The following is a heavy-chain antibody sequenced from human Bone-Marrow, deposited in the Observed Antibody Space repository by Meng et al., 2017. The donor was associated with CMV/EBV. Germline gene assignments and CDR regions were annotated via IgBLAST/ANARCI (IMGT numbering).Heavy chain of an antibody. Sequence: SVKVSCKASGGTFSSYTISWVRQAPGQGLEWMGRIIPILGIANYAQKFQGRVTITADKSTSTAYMELNSLRSEDTAVYYCARAVEMATTPYYYYGMDVWGQGTTVTGSS. V-gene: IGHV1-69*02. CDR3: ARAVEMATTPYYYYGMDV. CDR2: IIPILGIA. D-gene: IGHD5-24*01. CDR1: GGTFSSYT. J-gene: IGHJ6*01.